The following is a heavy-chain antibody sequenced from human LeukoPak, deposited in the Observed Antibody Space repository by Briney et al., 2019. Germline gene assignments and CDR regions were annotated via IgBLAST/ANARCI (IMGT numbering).Heavy chain of an antibody. CDR2: INHSGST. V-gene: IGHV4-34*01. J-gene: IGHJ5*02. CDR1: GGSFSGYY. Sequence: SENLSLTCAVYGGSFSGYYWSWIRQPPGKGLEWIGEINHSGSTNYNPSLKSRVTISVDTSKNQFSLKLSSVTAADTAVYYCARGFAYFDPWGQGTLVTVSS. D-gene: IGHD3-9*01. CDR3: ARGFAYFDP.